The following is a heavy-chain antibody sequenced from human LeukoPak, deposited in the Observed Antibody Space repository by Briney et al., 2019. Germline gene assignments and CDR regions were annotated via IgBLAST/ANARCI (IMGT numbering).Heavy chain of an antibody. CDR2: ISSSSSTI. V-gene: IGHV3-48*04. Sequence: PGGSLRLSCAASGFTFSSYSMNWVRQAPGKGLEWVSYISSSSSTIYYAGSVKGRFTISRDNAKNSLYLQMNSLRAEDTAVYYCAGEPEYSSPRWFDPWGQGTLVTVSS. CDR3: AGEPEYSSPRWFDP. CDR1: GFTFSSYS. J-gene: IGHJ5*02. D-gene: IGHD6-6*01.